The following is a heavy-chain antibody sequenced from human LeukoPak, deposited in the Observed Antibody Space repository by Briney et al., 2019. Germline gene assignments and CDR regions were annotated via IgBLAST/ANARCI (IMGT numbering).Heavy chain of an antibody. V-gene: IGHV3-33*06. Sequence: GGSLRLSCAASGFTFGSYGMHWVRQAPGKGLEWVAVIWYDGSNKYYADSVKGRFTISRDNSKNTLYLQMNSLRAEDTAVYYCAKDRRGAVAELDYWGQGTLVTVSS. CDR1: GFTFGSYG. CDR2: IWYDGSNK. D-gene: IGHD6-19*01. CDR3: AKDRRGAVAELDY. J-gene: IGHJ4*02.